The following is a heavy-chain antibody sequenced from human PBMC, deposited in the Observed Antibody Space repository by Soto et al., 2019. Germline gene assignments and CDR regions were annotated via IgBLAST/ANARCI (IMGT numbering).Heavy chain of an antibody. V-gene: IGHV3-15*07. CDR2: IKSKTDGGTT. D-gene: IGHD3-22*01. Sequence: EVQLVESGGGLVKPGGSLRLSCAASGFTFSNAWMNWVRQAPGKGLEWVGRIKSKTDGGTTDYAAPVKGRFTISRDDSKNTLYLQMNSLKTEDTAVYYCTTDQGYYDSSGYSFPTQGFDYWGQGTLVTVSS. CDR1: GFTFSNAW. J-gene: IGHJ4*02. CDR3: TTDQGYYDSSGYSFPTQGFDY.